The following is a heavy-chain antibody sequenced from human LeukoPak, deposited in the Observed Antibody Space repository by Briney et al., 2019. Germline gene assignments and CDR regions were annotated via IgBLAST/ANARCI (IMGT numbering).Heavy chain of an antibody. V-gene: IGHV3-48*03. CDR2: ISSSGRGGSVI. D-gene: IGHD3-16*02. Sequence: GGSLRLSCAASGFTSSRYEMNWVRQAPGKGLEWVSYISSSGRGGSVIYYADSVKGRFTISRDNAKNSLYLQLNSLRAEDTAVYYCARDYRRMWGAFDIWGQGTMVTVSS. CDR3: ARDYRRMWGAFDI. CDR1: GFTSSRYE. J-gene: IGHJ3*02.